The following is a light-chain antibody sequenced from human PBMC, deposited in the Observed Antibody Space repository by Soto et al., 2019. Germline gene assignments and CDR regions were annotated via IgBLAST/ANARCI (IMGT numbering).Light chain of an antibody. CDR1: QSVSSSY. V-gene: IGKV3-20*01. CDR2: GAS. Sequence: EIVLTQSPGTLSLSPGERATLSCRASQSVSSSYLAWYQQKPGQAPRLLIYGASSRATGTPDRFSGSGSGTDFTLTISRLEPEDFAVYYCQQYGSSSWTFGEGTKVDXK. CDR3: QQYGSSSWT. J-gene: IGKJ1*01.